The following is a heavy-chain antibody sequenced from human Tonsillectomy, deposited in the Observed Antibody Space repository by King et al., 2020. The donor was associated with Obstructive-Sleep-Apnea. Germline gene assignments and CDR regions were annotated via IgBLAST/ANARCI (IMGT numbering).Heavy chain of an antibody. Sequence: VQLVESGGGLVQPGGSLRLSCAASGFTFYSYWMHWVRQAPGKGLVWVSRIGSDGSSTSYADSVKGRFTISRDNAKNTLYLQMNSLRAEDTAVYYCARSTVFGLLIYYGMDVWGQGTTVTVSS. CDR2: IGSDGSST. J-gene: IGHJ6*02. CDR3: ARSTVFGLLIYYGMDV. D-gene: IGHD3/OR15-3a*01. CDR1: GFTFYSYW. V-gene: IGHV3-74*01.